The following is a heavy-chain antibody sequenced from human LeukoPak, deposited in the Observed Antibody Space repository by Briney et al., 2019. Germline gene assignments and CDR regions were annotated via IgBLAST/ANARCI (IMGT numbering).Heavy chain of an antibody. J-gene: IGHJ4*02. D-gene: IGHD3-22*01. CDR2: ISGSGGST. CDR3: ALEDYYDSSGQIH. Sequence: GASVKVSCKASGGTFSSYAMSWVRQATGKGLEWVSAISGSGGSTYYADSVKGRFTISRDNSENTLYLQMNSLRAEDTAVYYCALEDYYDSSGQIHWGQGTLVTVSS. CDR1: GGTFSSYA. V-gene: IGHV3-23*01.